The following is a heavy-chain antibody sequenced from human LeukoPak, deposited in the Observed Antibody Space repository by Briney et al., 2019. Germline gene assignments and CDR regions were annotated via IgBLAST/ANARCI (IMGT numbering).Heavy chain of an antibody. J-gene: IGHJ6*02. CDR3: ARARGDYYDSSEGVLDV. Sequence: GGSLRLSCAASGFTFSTYWMHWARHAPGKGLVWVSRINSDGSRTTYADCVKGRFTISRDDANNTLYLQMNSLRAEDTAVYYCARARGDYYDSSEGVLDVWGQGTTVTVSS. CDR1: GFTFSTYW. D-gene: IGHD3-22*01. V-gene: IGHV3-74*01. CDR2: INSDGSRT.